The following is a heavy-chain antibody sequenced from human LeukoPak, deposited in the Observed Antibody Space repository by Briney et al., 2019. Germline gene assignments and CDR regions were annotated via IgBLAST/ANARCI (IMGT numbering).Heavy chain of an antibody. J-gene: IGHJ4*02. CDR2: IKEDGSNK. V-gene: IGHV3-7*01. Sequence: GGSLRLSCAASGFTFSSDWMTWVRQAPGKGLEWVANIKEDGSNKFYVDSVKGRFTISRDNAKNSLYLQMNSLRAEDTAVYYCARDHIVVPAALGYWGQGTLVTVSS. D-gene: IGHD2-2*01. CDR3: ARDHIVVPAALGY. CDR1: GFTFSSDW.